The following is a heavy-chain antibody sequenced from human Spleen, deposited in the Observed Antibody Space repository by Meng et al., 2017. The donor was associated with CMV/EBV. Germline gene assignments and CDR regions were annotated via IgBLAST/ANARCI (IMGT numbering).Heavy chain of an antibody. CDR1: GGSISSSSYY. CDR3: ARLTIFGVVNYYYYGMDV. V-gene: IGHV4-39*07. J-gene: IGHJ6*02. D-gene: IGHD3-3*01. CDR2: IYYSGST. Sequence: SETLSLTCTVSGGSISSSSYYWGWIRQPPGKGLEWIGSIYYSGSTYYNPSLKSRVTISVDTSKNQFSLKLSSVTAADTAGYYCARLTIFGVVNYYYYGMDVWGQGTTVTVSS.